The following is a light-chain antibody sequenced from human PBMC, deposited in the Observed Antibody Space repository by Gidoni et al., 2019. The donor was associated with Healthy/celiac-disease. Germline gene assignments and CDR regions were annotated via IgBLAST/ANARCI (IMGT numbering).Light chain of an antibody. V-gene: IGKV3-15*01. CDR1: QSVSSN. CDR2: GAS. Sequence: EIVMPQSPATLSVSPGERATLSCRASQSVSSNLAWYQQKPGQAPRLLIHGASTRATGIPARFSGSGSGTEFTLTISSLQSEDFAVYYCQQYNNWPPEGTFGQGTKVEIK. CDR3: QQYNNWPPEGT. J-gene: IGKJ1*01.